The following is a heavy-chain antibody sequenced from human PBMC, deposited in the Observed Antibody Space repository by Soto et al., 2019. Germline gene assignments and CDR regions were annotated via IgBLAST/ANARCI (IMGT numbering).Heavy chain of an antibody. CDR1: GGSFSGYY. Sequence: SETLSLTCAVYGGSFSGYYWSWIRQPPGKGLEWIGEINHSGSTNYNPSLKSRVTMSADTSKNQFPLKLNSVTAADTAVYYCARMNYYDTSGYPFDYWGQGMMVTVSS. J-gene: IGHJ4*02. CDR3: ARMNYYDTSGYPFDY. CDR2: INHSGST. D-gene: IGHD3-22*01. V-gene: IGHV4-34*01.